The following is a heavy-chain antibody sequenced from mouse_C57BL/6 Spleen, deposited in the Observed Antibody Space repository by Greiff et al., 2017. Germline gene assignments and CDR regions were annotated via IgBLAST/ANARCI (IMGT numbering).Heavy chain of an antibody. D-gene: IGHD2-4*01. J-gene: IGHJ4*01. CDR2: IDPSDSYT. CDR1: GYTFTSYW. V-gene: IGHV1-69*01. CDR3: ARSGLYDYDGYYAMDY. Sequence: QVQLQQPGAELVMPGASVKLSCKASGYTFTSYWLHWVKQRPGQGLEWIGEIDPSDSYTNYNQKFKGKSTLTVDKSSSTAYMQLSSLTSEDSAVYYCARSGLYDYDGYYAMDYGGQGTSVTVSS.